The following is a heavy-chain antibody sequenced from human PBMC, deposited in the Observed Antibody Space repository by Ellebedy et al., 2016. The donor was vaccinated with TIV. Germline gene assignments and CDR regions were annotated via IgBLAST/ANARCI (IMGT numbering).Heavy chain of an antibody. D-gene: IGHD1-14*01. V-gene: IGHV3-48*04. Sequence: GESLKISXAASGFTFSRYSMNWVRQAPGKGLEWVSYISGSSSRMDYADSVKGRFTISRDNAKNSLYLQMNSLRAEDTAVYYCARDLREQVEPTFDYWGQGTLVTVSS. CDR2: ISGSSSRM. CDR1: GFTFSRYS. CDR3: ARDLREQVEPTFDY. J-gene: IGHJ4*02.